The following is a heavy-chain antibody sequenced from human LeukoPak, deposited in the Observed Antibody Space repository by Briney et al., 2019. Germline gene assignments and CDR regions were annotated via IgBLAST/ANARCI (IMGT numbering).Heavy chain of an antibody. D-gene: IGHD4-23*01. Sequence: EASVKVSCKASGYTFTGYYMHWVRQAPGQGLEWMGRIIPILGIANYAQKFQGRVTITADKSTSTAYMELSSLRSEDTAVYYCARDFSDDYGGNFYYYYGMDVWGQGTTVTVSS. J-gene: IGHJ6*02. CDR1: GYTFTGYY. CDR3: ARDFSDDYGGNFYYYYGMDV. V-gene: IGHV1-69*04. CDR2: IIPILGIA.